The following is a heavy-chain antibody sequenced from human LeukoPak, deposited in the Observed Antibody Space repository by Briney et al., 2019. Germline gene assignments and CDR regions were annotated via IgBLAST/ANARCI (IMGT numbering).Heavy chain of an antibody. V-gene: IGHV3-21*01. CDR1: GFTFSSYS. Sequence: GGTLRLSCAASGFTFSSYSMNWVRQAPGKGLEWVSSISSSSSYIYYADSVKGRFTISRDNAKNSLYLQMNSLRAEDTAVYYCARVRVPYSGSYYIGAFDIWGQGTMVTVSS. D-gene: IGHD3-10*01. J-gene: IGHJ3*02. CDR3: ARVRVPYSGSYYIGAFDI. CDR2: ISSSSSYI.